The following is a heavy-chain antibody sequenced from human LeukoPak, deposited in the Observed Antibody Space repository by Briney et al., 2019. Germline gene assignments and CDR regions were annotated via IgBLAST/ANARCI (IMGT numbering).Heavy chain of an antibody. CDR2: ISAYNGNT. CDR1: GYTFTSYG. D-gene: IGHD2-15*01. Sequence: GASVKVSCKASGYTFTSYGISWVRQAPGQGLEWMGWISAYNGNTNYAQKLQGRVTMTTDTSTSTAYMELGSLRSDDTAVYYCARDWGDYCSGGSCQDYWGQGTLVTVSS. CDR3: ARDWGDYCSGGSCQDY. J-gene: IGHJ4*02. V-gene: IGHV1-18*01.